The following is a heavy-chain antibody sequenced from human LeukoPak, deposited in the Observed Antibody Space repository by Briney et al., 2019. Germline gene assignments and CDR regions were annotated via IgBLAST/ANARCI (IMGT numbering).Heavy chain of an antibody. CDR1: GYIFTSYY. CDR3: ARDGGSYGEKYWSVP. CDR2: INPSGGRT. Sequence: ASVKVSCKAFGYIFTSYYIHWVRQAPGQGLEWMGIINPSGGRTSYAQKFQGRVTMTRDTSTSTVYMELSSLRSEDTAMYYWARDGGSYGEKYWSVPWGPRHPVAVFS. V-gene: IGHV1-46*01. D-gene: IGHD3-16*01. J-gene: IGHJ5*02.